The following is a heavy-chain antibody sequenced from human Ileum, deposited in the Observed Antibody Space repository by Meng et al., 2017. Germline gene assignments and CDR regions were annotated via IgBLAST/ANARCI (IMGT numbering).Heavy chain of an antibody. Sequence: LHQYGPGLGKPSQTLSPSRAISGESVSGNSGAWNWIRQSPSRGLECLGRTYYKSKWYNEYAESVKSRITISPDTSKNQFSLQLNSVTPEDTAVYYCARGWAAAGFDYWGQGTLVTVSS. J-gene: IGHJ4*02. CDR3: ARGWAAAGFDY. CDR1: GESVSGNSGA. V-gene: IGHV6-1*01. CDR2: TYYKSKWYN. D-gene: IGHD6-13*01.